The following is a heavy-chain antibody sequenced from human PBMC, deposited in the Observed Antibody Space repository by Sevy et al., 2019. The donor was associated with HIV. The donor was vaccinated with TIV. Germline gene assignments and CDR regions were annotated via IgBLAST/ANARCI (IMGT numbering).Heavy chain of an antibody. D-gene: IGHD6-6*01. Sequence: GGSLRLSCAASGFTFSSYAMSWVHQAPGKGLEWVSAISGSGGSTYYADSVKGRFTISRDNSKNTLYLQMNSLRAEDTAVYYCGRAIAARREAVGYYYYGMDVWGQGTTVTVSS. CDR1: GFTFSSYA. J-gene: IGHJ6*02. V-gene: IGHV3-23*01. CDR2: ISGSGGST. CDR3: GRAIAARREAVGYYYYGMDV.